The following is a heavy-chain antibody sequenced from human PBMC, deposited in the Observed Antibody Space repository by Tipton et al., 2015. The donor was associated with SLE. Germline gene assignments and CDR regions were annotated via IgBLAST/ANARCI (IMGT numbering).Heavy chain of an antibody. CDR2: IYYSGST. D-gene: IGHD6-6*01. CDR3: ARHRGAIAARDS. V-gene: IGHV4-59*08. J-gene: IGHJ5*01. CDR1: GGSISRNY. Sequence: TLSLTCTVSGGSISRNYWIWIRQPPGKGLEWIGYIYYSGSTNYNPSLNSRVTISVDTSKNQFSLKVSSVTAADTAVYYCARHRGAIAARDSWGQGTLVTVSS.